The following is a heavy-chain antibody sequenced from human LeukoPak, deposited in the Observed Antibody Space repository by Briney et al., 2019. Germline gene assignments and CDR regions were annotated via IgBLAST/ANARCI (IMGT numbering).Heavy chain of an antibody. Sequence: SETLSLTCTVSGDSISNYYWSWIRQPAGKGLEWIGRMYTSGATNYNPSLKSRTTMSVDTSKNQLSLRLSSVTAADRAVYYCAREGPAASMSFYYFMDVWGKGTTVTVSS. CDR1: GDSISNYY. CDR3: AREGPAASMSFYYFMDV. D-gene: IGHD2-2*01. CDR2: MYTSGAT. J-gene: IGHJ6*03. V-gene: IGHV4-4*07.